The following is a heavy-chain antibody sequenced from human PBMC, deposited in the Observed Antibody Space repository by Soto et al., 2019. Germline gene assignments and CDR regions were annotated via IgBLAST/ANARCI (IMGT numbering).Heavy chain of an antibody. J-gene: IGHJ6*02. CDR1: GFIFDDYS. D-gene: IGHD3-3*01. V-gene: IGHV3-43*01. CDR2: LSWDGRHT. CDR3: AKARRSIFGGMDV. Sequence: EVQLVESEGVVVQPGGSLRLSCAASGFIFDDYSMYWVRQAPGKGLQWVSLLSWDGRHTYYADSVKGRFIISRDNSRNSLYLQMTSLTTADTALYYCAKARRSIFGGMDVWGQGTTVTVSS.